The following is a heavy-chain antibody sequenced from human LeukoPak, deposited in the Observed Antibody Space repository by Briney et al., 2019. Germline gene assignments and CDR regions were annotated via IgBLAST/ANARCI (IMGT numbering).Heavy chain of an antibody. CDR2: ISGSGGST. Sequence: GGSLRLSCAASGFTFSDHYMSWIRQAPGKGLEWVSTISGSGGSTYYADSVKGRFTISRDNSKNTLYLQMNSLRAEDTAVYYCAKGVGSDYWGQGTLVTVSS. D-gene: IGHD1-26*01. V-gene: IGHV3-23*01. CDR3: AKGVGSDY. CDR1: GFTFSDHY. J-gene: IGHJ4*02.